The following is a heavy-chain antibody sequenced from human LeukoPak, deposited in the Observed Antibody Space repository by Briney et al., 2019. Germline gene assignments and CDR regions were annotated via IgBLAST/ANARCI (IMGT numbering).Heavy chain of an antibody. Sequence: GGSLRLSCAASGFTFSSYWMHWVRQAPGKGVVWVSRINSDGSSTSYADSVKGRFTISRDNAKNTLYLQMNSLRAEDTAVYYCARDPPYGGNSEEADYWGQGTLVTVSS. V-gene: IGHV3-74*01. CDR2: INSDGSST. CDR1: GFTFSSYW. D-gene: IGHD4-23*01. CDR3: ARDPPYGGNSEEADY. J-gene: IGHJ4*02.